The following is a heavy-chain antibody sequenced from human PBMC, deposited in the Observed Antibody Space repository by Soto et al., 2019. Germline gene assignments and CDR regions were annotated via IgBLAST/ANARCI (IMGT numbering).Heavy chain of an antibody. D-gene: IGHD1-7*01. J-gene: IGHJ5*02. V-gene: IGHV4-30-2*01. CDR2: IYHSGST. CDR3: ARTESGTFDP. CDR1: GGAISRGRSS. Sequence: SXTQSLTSAVSGGAISRGRSSWSWIPQPPGKGLEWIGYIYHSGSTYYNPSLKSRVTISVDRSKNQFSLKLSSVTAADTAVYYCARTESGTFDPWGQGTLVT.